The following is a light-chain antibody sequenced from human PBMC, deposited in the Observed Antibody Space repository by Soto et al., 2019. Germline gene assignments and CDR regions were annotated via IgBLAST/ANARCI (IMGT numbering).Light chain of an antibody. V-gene: IGLV1-40*01. CDR1: SSNVGAGFD. CDR3: QSYDRSLSGRV. CDR2: GND. J-gene: IGLJ1*01. Sequence: QSALTQPPSVSGAPGQRVTISCTGSSSNVGAGFDVHWYQQLPGAAPKLLIYGNDNRPSGVPDRFSGSTSGTSASLAITGLQADDEADYFCQSYDRSLSGRVFGTGTRSPS.